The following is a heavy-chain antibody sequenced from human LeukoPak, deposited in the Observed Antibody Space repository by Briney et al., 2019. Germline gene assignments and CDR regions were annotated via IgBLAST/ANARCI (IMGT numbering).Heavy chain of an antibody. Sequence: SETLSLTCTVPGGSISSYYWSWIRQPAGEGLEWIGHIYSTGSTNYNPSLKSRVTLSVDRSKNQFSLRLNSVTAADTAVYYCARTSGSYPANMDVWGKGTTVTVSS. CDR2: IYSTGST. D-gene: IGHD1-26*01. V-gene: IGHV4-4*07. J-gene: IGHJ6*03. CDR1: GGSISSYY. CDR3: ARTSGSYPANMDV.